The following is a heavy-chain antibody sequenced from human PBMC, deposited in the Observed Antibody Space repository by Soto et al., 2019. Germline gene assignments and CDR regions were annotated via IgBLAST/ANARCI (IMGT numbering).Heavy chain of an antibody. J-gene: IGHJ6*02. CDR1: GYTFTSYY. V-gene: IGHV1-46*01. CDR3: AREGFNTAMVEAGYYYGMDV. CDR2: INPSGGST. Sequence: QVQLVQSGAEVKKPGASVKVSCKASGYTFTSYYMHWVRQAPGQGLEWMGIINPSGGSTSYAQKFQGRVTMTRDTSTSTVYMELSSLRSEDTAVYYCAREGFNTAMVEAGYYYGMDVWGQGTTVTVSS. D-gene: IGHD5-18*01.